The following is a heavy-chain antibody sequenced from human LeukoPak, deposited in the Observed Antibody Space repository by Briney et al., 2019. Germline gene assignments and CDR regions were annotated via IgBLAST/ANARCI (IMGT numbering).Heavy chain of an antibody. Sequence: GESLRLSCAASGFTFSSYAMSWVRQAPGKGLEWVSAISGSGTNTYYADSVKGRFTISRDNSKNSLYLQMNSLRAEDTAVISGNAFDIWGQGTMVTVSS. CDR1: GFTFSSYA. V-gene: IGHV3-23*01. J-gene: IGHJ3*02. D-gene: IGHD3-3*02. CDR3: NAFDI. CDR2: ISGSGTNT.